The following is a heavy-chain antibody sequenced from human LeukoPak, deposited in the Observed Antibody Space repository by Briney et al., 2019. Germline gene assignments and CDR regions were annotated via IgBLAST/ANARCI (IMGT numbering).Heavy chain of an antibody. D-gene: IGHD6-6*01. J-gene: IGHJ4*02. CDR3: ARQGVGSSSWGY. V-gene: IGHV5-51*01. CDR2: IFPADSDT. Sequence: GESLKISCKTSGYIFTNSWIGWVRQEPGKGLEWMGIIFPADSDTRYSPSFQGQVTISAGQSITTAYLQWSSLEASDTAMYYCARQGVGSSSWGYWGQGTLVTVSS. CDR1: GYIFTNSW.